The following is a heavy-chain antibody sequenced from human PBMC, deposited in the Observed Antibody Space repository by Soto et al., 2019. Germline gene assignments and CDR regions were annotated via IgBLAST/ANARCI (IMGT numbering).Heavy chain of an antibody. CDR2: IYPGDSDT. CDR3: ARRGYDLDYYYYGMDV. Sequence: GESLKISCKGSGYSLTSYWIAWVRQVPGKGLELMGVIYPGDSDTRYSPSFQGQVTISADKSISTAYLQWSSLKASDTAMYYCARRGYDLDYYYYGMDVWGQGTTVTVSS. CDR1: GYSLTSYW. D-gene: IGHD5-12*01. V-gene: IGHV5-51*01. J-gene: IGHJ6*02.